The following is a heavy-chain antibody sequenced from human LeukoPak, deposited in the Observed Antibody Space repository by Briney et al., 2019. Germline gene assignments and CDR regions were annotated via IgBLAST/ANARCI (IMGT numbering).Heavy chain of an antibody. CDR2: IIPIFGTA. CDR1: GGTFSSYA. D-gene: IGHD3-10*01. V-gene: IGHV1-69*05. Sequence: SVKVSCKASGGTFSSYAISWVRQAPGQGLEWMGGIIPIFGTANYAQKFQGRVTITTDESTSTAYMELSSLRSEDTAVYYCARGYYGSGSYLSFDYWGQGTLVTVSS. J-gene: IGHJ4*02. CDR3: ARGYYGSGSYLSFDY.